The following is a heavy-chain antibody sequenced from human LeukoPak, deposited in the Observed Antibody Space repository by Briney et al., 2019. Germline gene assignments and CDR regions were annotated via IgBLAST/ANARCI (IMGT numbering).Heavy chain of an antibody. CDR3: ARAMVRGVISTPEYYYYYYMDV. V-gene: IGHV3-21*01. D-gene: IGHD3-10*01. CDR2: ISSSSSDI. CDR1: GFTFSSYS. J-gene: IGHJ6*03. Sequence: GGSLRLSCAASGFTFSSYSMNRVRQAPGKGLEWVSPISSSSSDIYYADSVKGRFTISRDNAKNSLYLQMNSLRAEDTAVYYCARAMVRGVISTPEYYYYYYMDVWGKGTTVTVSS.